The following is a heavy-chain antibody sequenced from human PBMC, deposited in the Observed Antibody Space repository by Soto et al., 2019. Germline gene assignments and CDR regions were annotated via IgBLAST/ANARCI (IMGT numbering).Heavy chain of an antibody. CDR2: MNPNSGNT. CDR3: ARVVRGYDFWSGYPEGTDY. CDR1: GHTFTSYD. J-gene: IGHJ4*02. D-gene: IGHD3-3*01. V-gene: IGHV1-8*01. Sequence: ASVKVSCKASGHTFTSYDINWVRQATGQGLEWMGWMNPNSGNTGYAQKFQGRVTMTRNTSISTAYMELSSLRSEDTAVYYCARVVRGYDFWSGYPEGTDYWGQGALVTVSS.